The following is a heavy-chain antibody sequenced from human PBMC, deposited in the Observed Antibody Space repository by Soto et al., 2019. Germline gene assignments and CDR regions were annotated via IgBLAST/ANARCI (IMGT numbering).Heavy chain of an antibody. V-gene: IGHV3-33*01. Sequence: GGSLRLSCDASGFTFSKYGMHWVRQAPGQGLEWVALIWYDGNTKYYADSVKGRFTISRDNSGNTVYLQMNSLRAGDTAVYFCAREGGVSTIYGLDVWGQGTKVTVYS. CDR1: GFTFSKYG. D-gene: IGHD2-8*01. CDR2: IWYDGNTK. CDR3: AREGGVSTIYGLDV. J-gene: IGHJ6*02.